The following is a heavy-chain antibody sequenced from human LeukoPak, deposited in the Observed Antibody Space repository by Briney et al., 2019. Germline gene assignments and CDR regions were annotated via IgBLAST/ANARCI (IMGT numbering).Heavy chain of an antibody. V-gene: IGHV3-30*03. J-gene: IGHJ6*02. CDR3: ARDHYDYVWGSTYGMDV. Sequence: PGRSLRLSCAASGFTFSSYGMHWVRQAPGKGLEWVAVISYDGSNKYYADSVKGRFTISRDNSKNTLYLQMNSLRAEDTAVYYCARDHYDYVWGSTYGMDVWGQGTTVTVSS. CDR1: GFTFSSYG. CDR2: ISYDGSNK. D-gene: IGHD3-16*01.